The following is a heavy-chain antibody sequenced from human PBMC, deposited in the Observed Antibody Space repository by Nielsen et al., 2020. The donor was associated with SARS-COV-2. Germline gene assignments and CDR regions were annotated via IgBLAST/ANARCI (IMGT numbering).Heavy chain of an antibody. D-gene: IGHD3-9*01. J-gene: IGHJ4*02. CDR2: ISGTTTYI. Sequence: GESLKISCAASGFTFSGHDMNWVRQAPGQGLEWVASISGTTTYIYYADSLKGRFTISRDNVNNLLFLQMNSLRAEDTALYYCARGLQYFEAYYFDYWGQGTLVTVSS. CDR3: ARGLQYFEAYYFDY. V-gene: IGHV3-21*01. CDR1: GFTFSGHD.